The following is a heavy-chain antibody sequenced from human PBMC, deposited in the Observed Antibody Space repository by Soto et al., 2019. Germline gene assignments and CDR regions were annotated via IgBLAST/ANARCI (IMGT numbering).Heavy chain of an antibody. CDR3: VRNSSRLDY. CDR2: ITSDTTFT. V-gene: IGHV3-21*01. D-gene: IGHD2-2*01. Sequence: EVQLVETGGGLVKPGGSLRVFCAASGFTFNSYSMAWVRQAPGKGLEWVSSITSDTTFTLYADSVKGRFTMSRDNAKNSLYLQMSSLRVEDTAVYYCVRNSSRLDYWGQGAQVTVSS. CDR1: GFTFNSYS. J-gene: IGHJ4*02.